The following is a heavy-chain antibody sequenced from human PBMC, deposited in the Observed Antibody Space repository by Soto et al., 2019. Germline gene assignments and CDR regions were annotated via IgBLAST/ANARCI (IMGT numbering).Heavy chain of an antibody. V-gene: IGHV1-18*01. J-gene: IGHJ4*02. Sequence: GASVKVSCKASGYTLGRFGVSWVRQAPGQGLEWMGWISAYDDNTNYAQKLQGRVTMTTDTSTSTAYMELRSLRSDDTAVYYCARDGDEIYYYDSSGHPFDYWGQGTLVTVSS. CDR3: ARDGDEIYYYDSSGHPFDY. D-gene: IGHD3-22*01. CDR1: GYTLGRFG. CDR2: ISAYDDNT.